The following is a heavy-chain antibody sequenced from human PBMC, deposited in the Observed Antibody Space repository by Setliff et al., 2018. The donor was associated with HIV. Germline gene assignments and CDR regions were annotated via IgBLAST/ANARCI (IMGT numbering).Heavy chain of an antibody. CDR1: GGSISSYY. Sequence: ETLSLTCTVSGGSISSYYWSWIRQPPGKGLEWIGYIYYSGSTNYNPSLKSRVTISVDTSKNQFSLKLSSVTAADTAVYYCARVGGYDPLFDYWGQGTLVTVSS. V-gene: IGHV4-59*08. D-gene: IGHD5-12*01. CDR3: ARVGGYDPLFDY. J-gene: IGHJ4*02. CDR2: IYYSGST.